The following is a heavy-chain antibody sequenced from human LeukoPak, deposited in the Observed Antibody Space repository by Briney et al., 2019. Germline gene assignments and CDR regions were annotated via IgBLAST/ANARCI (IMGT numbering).Heavy chain of an antibody. D-gene: IGHD2-15*01. CDR3: ARLGYCSGGSCPVGMDV. CDR2: ISGSGGST. CDR1: GFTFSNYA. V-gene: IGHV3-23*01. J-gene: IGHJ6*04. Sequence: GGSLRLSCAASGFTFSNYAMSWVRQAPGKGLEWVSAISGSGGSTYYADSVKGRFTISRDNSKNTLYLQMNSLRAEDTAVYYCARLGYCSGGSCPVGMDVWGKGTTVTVSS.